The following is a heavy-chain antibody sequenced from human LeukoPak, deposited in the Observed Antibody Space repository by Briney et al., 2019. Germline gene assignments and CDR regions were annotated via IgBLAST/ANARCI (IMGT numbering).Heavy chain of an antibody. CDR2: IYPNSGDT. CDR3: ARDRGAGVTDF. D-gene: IGHD3-10*01. J-gene: IGHJ3*01. V-gene: IGHV1-2*02. CDR1: GNTFSGSY. Sequence: ASVKVSCKASGNTFSGSYVHWVRQAPGQGLEWMGWIYPNSGDTNYAQEFQGRVTMTRGTSISTAYMELSSLKSDDTAVYYCARDRGAGVTDFWGQGTMVTVSS.